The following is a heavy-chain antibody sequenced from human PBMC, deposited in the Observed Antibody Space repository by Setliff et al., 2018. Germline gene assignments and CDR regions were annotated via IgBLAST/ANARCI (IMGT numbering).Heavy chain of an antibody. Sequence: SETLSLTCTVSGGSISSSSYYWGWIRQPPGKGLEWIGSIYYSGSTYYNPSLKSRVTISVDTSKNQFSLKLSSVTTADTAVYYCARRETYYNFWSGYFDYWGQGTLVTVSS. CDR1: GGSISSSSYY. CDR2: IYYSGST. J-gene: IGHJ4*02. V-gene: IGHV4-39*07. CDR3: ARRETYYNFWSGYFDY. D-gene: IGHD3-3*01.